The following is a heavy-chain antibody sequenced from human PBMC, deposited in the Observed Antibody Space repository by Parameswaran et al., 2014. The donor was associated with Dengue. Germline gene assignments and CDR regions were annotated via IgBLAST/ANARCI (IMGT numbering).Heavy chain of an antibody. CDR2: TTPPLATA. CDR3: VRSHRPESRGYPEI. CDR1: GGTFIGYV. Sequence: PGASVKVSCKASGGTFIGYVIGWVREAPGQGLEWMGGTTPPLATANYAQKFKGRVTLSADEGSSTAYMELSSLKFEDTAIYYCVRSHRPESRGYPEIWGQGTMVTVSS. D-gene: IGHD3-22*01. V-gene: IGHV1-69*13. J-gene: IGHJ3*02.